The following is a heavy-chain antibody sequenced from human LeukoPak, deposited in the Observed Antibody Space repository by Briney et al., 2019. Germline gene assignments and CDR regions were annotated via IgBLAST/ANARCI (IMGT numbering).Heavy chain of an antibody. V-gene: IGHV1-69*13. CDR3: AKEKGSGKPFDY. CDR1: GGTFSSYA. D-gene: IGHD1-1*01. J-gene: IGHJ4*02. Sequence: SVKVSCKASGGTFSSYAISWVRQAPGQGLEWMGGIIPIFGTANYAQKFQGRVTITADESTSTAYMELNSLRAEDTAVYYCAKEKGSGKPFDYWGQGTLVTVSS. CDR2: IIPIFGTA.